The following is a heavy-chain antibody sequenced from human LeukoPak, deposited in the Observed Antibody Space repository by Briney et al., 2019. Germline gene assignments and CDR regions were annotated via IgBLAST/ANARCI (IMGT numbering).Heavy chain of an antibody. V-gene: IGHV4-39*01. CDR2: IYYSGST. J-gene: IGHJ6*03. Sequence: SETLSLTCTVSGGSISSSSYYWGWIRQPPGKGLEWIGSIYYSGSTYYNPSLKSRVTISVDTSKNQFSLKLSSVTAADTAVYYCASERITIFGVVISRVDYYYYMDVWGKGTTVTVSS. D-gene: IGHD3-3*01. CDR3: ASERITIFGVVISRVDYYYYMDV. CDR1: GGSISSSSYY.